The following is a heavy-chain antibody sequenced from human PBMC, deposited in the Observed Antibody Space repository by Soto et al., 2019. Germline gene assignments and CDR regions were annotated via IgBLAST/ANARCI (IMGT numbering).Heavy chain of an antibody. V-gene: IGHV3-21*04. Sequence: PGGSLRLSCAASGFTFSSYSMNWVRQAPGKGLEWVSSISSSSSYIYYADSVKGRFTISRDNAKNSLYLQMNSLRAEDTALYYCAKARKIPTYSNVLRYFDWLFPFDYWGQGTLVTVSS. CDR3: AKARKIPTYSNVLRYFDWLFPFDY. D-gene: IGHD3-9*01. CDR2: ISSSSSYI. J-gene: IGHJ4*02. CDR1: GFTFSSYS.